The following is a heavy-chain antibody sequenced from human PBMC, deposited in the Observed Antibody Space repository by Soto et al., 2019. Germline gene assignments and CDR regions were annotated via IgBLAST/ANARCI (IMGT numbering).Heavy chain of an antibody. Sequence: QVQLVQSGAEVKKPGASVKVSCKASGYTFTTYYMHWVRQAPGQGLEWMGIINPSGGSTSYAQKFQGRVTMTRDTSTSTVYMELSSLRSEDTAVYYCAKAYSGYEDLNWFSPWGQGTLVTVSS. V-gene: IGHV1-46*03. D-gene: IGHD5-12*01. CDR2: INPSGGST. CDR1: GYTFTTYY. CDR3: AKAYSGYEDLNWFSP. J-gene: IGHJ5*02.